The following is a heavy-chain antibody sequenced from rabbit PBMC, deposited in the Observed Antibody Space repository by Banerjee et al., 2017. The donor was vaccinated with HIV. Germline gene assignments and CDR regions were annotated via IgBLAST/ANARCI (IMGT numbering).Heavy chain of an antibody. CDR1: GIDFSSYYY. J-gene: IGHJ4*01. CDR3: ARKVDGAGYGYEL. D-gene: IGHD6-1*01. V-gene: IGHV1S45*01. CDR2: IYAGSRDTT. Sequence: QEQLVESGGGLVQPEGSLTLTCTASGIDFSSYYYMIWVRQAPGKGLEYIGCIYAGSRDTTYYASWAKGRFTISKTSSTMVTLQMTSLTAADTATYFCARKVDGAGYGYELWGQGTLVTVS.